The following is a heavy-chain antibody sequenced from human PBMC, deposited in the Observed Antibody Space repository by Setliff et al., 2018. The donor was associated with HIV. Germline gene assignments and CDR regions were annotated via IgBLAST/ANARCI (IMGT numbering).Heavy chain of an antibody. CDR2: VYYSGST. D-gene: IGHD3-16*02. J-gene: IGHJ6*03. Sequence: TSETLSLTCTVSGGSISSGGYYWSWIRQQPGKGLEWIGYVYYSGSTYYNPSLKSRVTISVDTSKNQFSLKLSSVTAADTAVYCCARGYPVSYYYYMDVWGKGTTVTVSS. CDR3: ARGYPVSYYYYMDV. CDR1: GGSISSGGYY. V-gene: IGHV4-31*03.